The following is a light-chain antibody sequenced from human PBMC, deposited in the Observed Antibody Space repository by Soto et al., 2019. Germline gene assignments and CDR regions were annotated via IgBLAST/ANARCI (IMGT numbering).Light chain of an antibody. J-gene: IGKJ1*01. V-gene: IGKV3-15*01. CDR2: GAS. CDR1: QSVSTN. Sequence: MNHSPATLSVNKGERAALSCRASQSVSTNLAWYQQKPGQAPRLLIYGASTRATGIPARFSGSGSGTEFTLTISSLQSEDFAVYYCQQYNNWPWTFGQGSKAAIK. CDR3: QQYNNWPWT.